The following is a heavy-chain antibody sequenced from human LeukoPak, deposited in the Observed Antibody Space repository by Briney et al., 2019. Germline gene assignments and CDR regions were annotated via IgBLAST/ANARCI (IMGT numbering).Heavy chain of an antibody. Sequence: ASVKVSCKASGYTFTGYYMHWVRQAPGQGLEWMGRIIPILGIANYAQKFQGRVTITADKSTSTAYMELSSLRSEDTAVYYCARDLFGSSGYYADYWGQGTLVTVSS. D-gene: IGHD3-22*01. CDR2: IIPILGIA. V-gene: IGHV1-69*04. J-gene: IGHJ4*02. CDR3: ARDLFGSSGYYADY. CDR1: GYTFTGYY.